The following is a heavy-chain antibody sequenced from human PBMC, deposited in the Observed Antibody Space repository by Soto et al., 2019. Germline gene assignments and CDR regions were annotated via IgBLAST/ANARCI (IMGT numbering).Heavy chain of an antibody. CDR2: IITLFGTS. Sequence: VQLMQSGAEVKKPGSSVKGTCKASGGTFSSHSINWVRPAPGQGLEWMGGIITLFGTSNYAQNFQGRVTITADQSTSTAYMELNSLTSDDTAVYYCAREVGYGDFSAALLDWGQGTLVTVSS. CDR3: AREVGYGDFSAALLD. V-gene: IGHV1-69*01. CDR1: GGTFSSHS. D-gene: IGHD2-21*02. J-gene: IGHJ4*02.